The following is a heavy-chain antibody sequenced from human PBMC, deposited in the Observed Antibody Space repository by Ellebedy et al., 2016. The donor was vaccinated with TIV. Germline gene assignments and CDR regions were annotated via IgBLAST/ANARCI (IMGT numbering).Heavy chain of an antibody. J-gene: IGHJ4*02. V-gene: IGHV3-30*18. CDR1: GFTFSTYG. D-gene: IGHD3-22*01. CDR2: MSYDGSNR. CDR3: AKDKRGDYYYASSGYYQGLFEY. Sequence: GGSLRLXCAAYGFTFSTYGMHWVRQVPGKGLEWVAVMSYDGSNRYYADSVKGRFTISRDNSENTLYLQMDGLRVEDTAVYYCAKDKRGDYYYASSGYYQGLFEYWGQGTLVTVSS.